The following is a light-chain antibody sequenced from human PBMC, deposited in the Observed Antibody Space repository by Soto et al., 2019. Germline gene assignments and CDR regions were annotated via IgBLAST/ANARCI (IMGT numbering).Light chain of an antibody. CDR1: TSDIGNYNY. CDR3: STYTGSNTPYV. Sequence: QSALTQPASVSGSPGQSISISCTGATSDIGNYNYFSWYQQHPGKAPKLIIYQVSNRPSGVSNRFSGSKSGTTASLTISGLQADDEADYYCSTYTGSNTPYVFGTGTKVTVL. J-gene: IGLJ1*01. V-gene: IGLV2-14*01. CDR2: QVS.